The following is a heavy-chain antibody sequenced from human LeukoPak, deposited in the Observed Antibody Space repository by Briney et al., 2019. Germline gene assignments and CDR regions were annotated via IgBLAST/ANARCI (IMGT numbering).Heavy chain of an antibody. D-gene: IGHD3-10*01. CDR3: ARCITMVRGVIITVYYFDY. CDR1: GGSVSATNHY. V-gene: IGHV4-31*03. Sequence: PSETLSLTCTVSGGSVSATNHYWSWLRQHPGTGPEWLAYIYYDAGAYYNPSLESRVTISLDSSANQFSLRLSSVTAADTAVYYCARCITMVRGVIITVYYFDYWGQGTLVTVSS. CDR2: IYYDAGA. J-gene: IGHJ4*02.